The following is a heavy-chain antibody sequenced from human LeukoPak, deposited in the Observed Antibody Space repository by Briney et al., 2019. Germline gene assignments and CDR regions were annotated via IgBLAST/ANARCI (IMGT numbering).Heavy chain of an antibody. CDR1: GFTFSDYY. CDR3: ARDPCSATRCHLNFYGMDV. CDR2: ISSTSSYI. D-gene: IGHD2-15*01. Sequence: PGGSLRLSCAASGFTFSDYYMSWIRQAPGKGLEWVSSISSTSSYIYYADSVKGRFTISRDNAKNSLYLQMNSLRAEDTAVYYCARDPCSATRCHLNFYGMDVWGQETTVTVSS. V-gene: IGHV3-11*06. J-gene: IGHJ6*02.